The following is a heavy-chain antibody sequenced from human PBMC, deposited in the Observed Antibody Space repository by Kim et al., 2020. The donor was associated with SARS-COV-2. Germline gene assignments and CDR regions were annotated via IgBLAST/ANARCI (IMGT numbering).Heavy chain of an antibody. Sequence: SETLSLTCAVYGGSFSGYYWSWIRQPPGKGLEWIGEINHSGSTNYNPSLKSRVTISVDTSKNQFSLKLSSVTAADTAVYYCARGAQEYYYGSGGYYYGMDVWGQGTTVTVSS. CDR2: INHSGST. CDR3: ARGAQEYYYGSGGYYYGMDV. V-gene: IGHV4-34*01. CDR1: GGSFSGYY. D-gene: IGHD3-10*01. J-gene: IGHJ6*02.